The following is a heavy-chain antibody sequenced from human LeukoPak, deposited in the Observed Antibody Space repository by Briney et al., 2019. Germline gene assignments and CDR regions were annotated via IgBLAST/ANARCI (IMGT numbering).Heavy chain of an antibody. CDR1: GFTFSNYS. CDR3: ARESGYDIDFDS. Sequence: GGSLRLSCAASGFTFSNYSLNWVRQAPGKGLEWVSSISSSSSDIYYADSVKGRFTISRDNAKNSLYLQMNSLRAEDTAVYYCARESGYDIDFDSWGQGTLVTVSS. D-gene: IGHD5-12*01. J-gene: IGHJ4*02. CDR2: ISSSSSDI. V-gene: IGHV3-21*01.